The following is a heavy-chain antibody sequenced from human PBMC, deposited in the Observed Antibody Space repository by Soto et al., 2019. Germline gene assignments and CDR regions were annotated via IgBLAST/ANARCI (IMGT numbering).Heavy chain of an antibody. J-gene: IGHJ4*02. D-gene: IGHD6-13*01. Sequence: QVQLVESGGGVVQPGRSLRLSCAASGFTFSSYGMHWVRQAPGKGLEWVAVISYDGSNKYYADSVKGRFTISRDNSKNTLYLQMNSLRAEDTAVYYCAQGWGSSFYWGQGTLVTVSS. CDR3: AQGWGSSFY. V-gene: IGHV3-30*18. CDR1: GFTFSSYG. CDR2: ISYDGSNK.